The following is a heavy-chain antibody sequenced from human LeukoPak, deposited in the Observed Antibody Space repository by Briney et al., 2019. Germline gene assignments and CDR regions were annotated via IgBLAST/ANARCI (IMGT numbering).Heavy chain of an antibody. CDR3: ASGAWSGTYYFDY. Sequence: GGSLRLSCAASGFTFSSYSMNWVRQAPGKGLEWVSSISSSNSYIYYADSVKGRFTISRDNAENSLYLQMNSLRAEDTAVYYCASGAWSGTYYFDYWGQGTLVTVSS. CDR2: ISSSNSYI. J-gene: IGHJ4*02. D-gene: IGHD3-3*01. CDR1: GFTFSSYS. V-gene: IGHV3-21*01.